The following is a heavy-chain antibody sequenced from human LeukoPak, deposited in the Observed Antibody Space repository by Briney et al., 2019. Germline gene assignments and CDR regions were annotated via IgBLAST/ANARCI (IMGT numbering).Heavy chain of an antibody. CDR2: INSDGSST. V-gene: IGHV3-74*01. J-gene: IGHJ4*02. Sequence: GGSLRLSCAASGFTFSSYWMHWVRQAPGKGLVCVSRINSDGSSTTYADSVKGRFTISRDNAKNTLYLQMNSLRAEDTGVYFCARVFSGWYFYFDNWGQGTLVTVSS. CDR3: ARVFSGWYFYFDN. CDR1: GFTFSSYW. D-gene: IGHD6-19*01.